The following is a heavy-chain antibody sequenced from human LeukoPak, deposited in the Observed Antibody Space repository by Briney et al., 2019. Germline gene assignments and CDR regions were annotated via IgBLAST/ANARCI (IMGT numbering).Heavy chain of an antibody. D-gene: IGHD3-22*01. J-gene: IGHJ4*02. Sequence: SETLSLTCTVSGGSISGSSYYWGWIRQPPGKGLEWIGSIYYSGSTNYNPSLKSRVTISVDTSKNQFSLKLSSATAADTAVYYCASGGRYYYDSSGYWHPFDYWGQGTLVTVSS. CDR2: IYYSGST. CDR1: GGSISGSSYY. V-gene: IGHV4-39*07. CDR3: ASGGRYYYDSSGYWHPFDY.